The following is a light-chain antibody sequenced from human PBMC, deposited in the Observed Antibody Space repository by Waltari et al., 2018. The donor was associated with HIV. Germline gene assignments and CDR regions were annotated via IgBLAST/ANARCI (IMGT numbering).Light chain of an antibody. Sequence: QFALTQPASVSGSPGQSITVSCTGTNSDIGCYNYVSWYQQHPGKAPKLIIYEVSNRPSGVSNRFSGSKSGNTASLTISGLQAEDEADYFCSSLTNSATLSVLFGGGTKLTVL. CDR1: NSDIGCYNY. J-gene: IGLJ3*02. V-gene: IGLV2-14*01. CDR3: SSLTNSATLSVL. CDR2: EVS.